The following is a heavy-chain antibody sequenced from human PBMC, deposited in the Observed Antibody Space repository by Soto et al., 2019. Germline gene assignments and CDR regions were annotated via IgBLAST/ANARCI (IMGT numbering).Heavy chain of an antibody. CDR3: ARARYTYGLRGGQGDWFDP. V-gene: IGHV4-31*03. Sequence: SETLSLTCTVSGASISSGGYYWSWIRQHPGKGLEWIGYIYYSGSTYYNPSLKSRATISVDTSKNQFSLKLSSVTAADTAVYYCARARYTYGLRGGQGDWFDPWGQGTLVTVSS. CDR1: GASISSGGYY. D-gene: IGHD5-18*01. CDR2: IYYSGST. J-gene: IGHJ5*02.